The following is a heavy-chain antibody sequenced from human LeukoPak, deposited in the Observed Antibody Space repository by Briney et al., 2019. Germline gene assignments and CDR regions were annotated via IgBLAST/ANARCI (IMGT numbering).Heavy chain of an antibody. D-gene: IGHD3-10*01. J-gene: IGHJ3*02. CDR2: IDPNSGGT. Sequence: GASVKVSCKASGYTFTGYYMHWVRQAPGQGLEWMGWIDPNSGGTNYAQKFQGGVTMTRDTSISTAYMDLSRLRPDDTAVYYCARDSESWFGENDAFDIWGQGTMVTVSS. CDR3: ARDSESWFGENDAFDI. CDR1: GYTFTGYY. V-gene: IGHV1-2*02.